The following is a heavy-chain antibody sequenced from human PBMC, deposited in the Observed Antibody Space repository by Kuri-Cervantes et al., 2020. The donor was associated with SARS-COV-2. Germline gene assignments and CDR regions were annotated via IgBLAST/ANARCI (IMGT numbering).Heavy chain of an antibody. CDR3: ARGDSGSCYFYYYGMDV. CDR1: GGSISSSNW. Sequence: SETLSLTCAVSGGSISSSNWWSWVRQPPGKGLEWIGEIYHSGSTNYNPSLKSRVTISVDKSKNQFSLKLSSVTAADTAVYYCARGDSGSCYFYYYGMDVWGQGTPVTVSS. D-gene: IGHD1-26*01. V-gene: IGHV4-4*02. J-gene: IGHJ6*02. CDR2: IYHSGST.